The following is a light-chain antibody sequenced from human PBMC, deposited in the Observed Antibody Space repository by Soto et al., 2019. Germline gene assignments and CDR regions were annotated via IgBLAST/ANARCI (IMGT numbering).Light chain of an antibody. CDR1: PTIFSL. CDR3: QQYNSYPYS. Sequence: QITQSPSSLSAFVGDRVSITGRTSPTIFSLLAWYQQKPGKAPKRLIYKASRLEGGVPSRYSGSGSGTEFTLTISGLQPDDFATYYCQQYNSYPYSLGQRTKVDIK. J-gene: IGKJ2*03. V-gene: IGKV1-5*03. CDR2: KAS.